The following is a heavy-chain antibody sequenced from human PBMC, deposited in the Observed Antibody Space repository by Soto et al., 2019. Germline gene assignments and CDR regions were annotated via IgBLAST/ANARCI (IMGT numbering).Heavy chain of an antibody. CDR1: GFTFSSYA. CDR2: ISGSGGNT. Sequence: PGGSLRLSCAASGFTFSSYAMSWVRQAPGKGLEWVSTISGSGGNTHYADSVKGRFTISRDNSKNTVYLQMNSLGAEDTAVYYCAKVAPYCSSTTCYIDYWGQGTLVTVSS. J-gene: IGHJ4*02. D-gene: IGHD2-2*01. CDR3: AKVAPYCSSTTCYIDY. V-gene: IGHV3-23*01.